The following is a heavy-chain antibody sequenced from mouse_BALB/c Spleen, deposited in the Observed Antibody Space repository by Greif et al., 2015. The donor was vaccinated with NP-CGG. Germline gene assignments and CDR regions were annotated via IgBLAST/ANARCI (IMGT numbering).Heavy chain of an antibody. Sequence: EVKLVESGGGLVQPGGSRKLSCAASGFTFSSFGMHWVRQAPEKGLEWVAYISSGSSTIYYADTVKGRFTISRDNPKNTLFLQMTSLRSEDTAMYYCARFYDGYYVGFAYWGQGTLVTVSA. V-gene: IGHV5-17*02. CDR1: GFTFSSFG. CDR3: ARFYDGYYVGFAY. CDR2: ISSGSSTI. D-gene: IGHD2-3*01. J-gene: IGHJ3*01.